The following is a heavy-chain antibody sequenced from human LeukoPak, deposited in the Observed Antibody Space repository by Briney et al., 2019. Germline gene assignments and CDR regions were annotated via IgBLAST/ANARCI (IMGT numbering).Heavy chain of an antibody. D-gene: IGHD4-23*01. V-gene: IGHV3-23*01. CDR3: AKDLGKYYGGNSPYDY. CDR1: GFTFSSYA. Sequence: GSLRLSCAASGFTFSSYAMSWVRQAPGKGLEWVSAISGNGGSTYYADSVKGRFTISRDNSKNTLYLQMNSLRAEDTAVYYCAKDLGKYYGGNSPYDYWGQGTLVTVSS. CDR2: ISGNGGST. J-gene: IGHJ4*02.